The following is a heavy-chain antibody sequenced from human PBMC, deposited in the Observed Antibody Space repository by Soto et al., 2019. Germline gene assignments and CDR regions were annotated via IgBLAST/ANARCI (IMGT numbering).Heavy chain of an antibody. CDR2: IYYSGST. D-gene: IGHD5-12*01. Sequence: SETLSLTCTVSGDSISSSSYYWGWIRQPPGKGLEWIGSIYYSGSTYYNPSLKSRVTISVATSKNQFSLKLSPVSAADTAVYYCASAAMITTLDYYIDYWVHGTLVTVSS. CDR3: ASAAMITTLDYYIDY. V-gene: IGHV4-39*01. CDR1: GDSISSSSYY. J-gene: IGHJ4*01.